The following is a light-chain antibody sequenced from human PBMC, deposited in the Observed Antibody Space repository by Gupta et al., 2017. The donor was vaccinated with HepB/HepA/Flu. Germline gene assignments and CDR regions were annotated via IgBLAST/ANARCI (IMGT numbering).Light chain of an antibody. J-gene: IGKJ1*01. CDR3: QQYGSSLRT. CDR2: GAS. CDR1: QSVSHNF. V-gene: IGKV3-20*01. Sequence: IVLTQSPGTLSLSPGESATLSCRASQSVSHNFLAWYQQKPGQAPRLLIYGASYRDSGIPDRFSGSGSGTDFTLTISRLEPEDFAVYYCQQYGSSLRTFGQGTKVEI.